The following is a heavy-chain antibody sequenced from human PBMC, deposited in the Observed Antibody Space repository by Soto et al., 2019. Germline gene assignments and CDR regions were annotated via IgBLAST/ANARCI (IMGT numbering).Heavy chain of an antibody. D-gene: IGHD2-2*01. CDR3: AHSRQYYHWEVAEYFQH. CDR1: GFSLSTSGVG. J-gene: IGHJ1*01. Sequence: QITLKESGPTLVKPTQTLTLTCTFSGFSLSTSGVGVGWIRQPPGKALEWLALIYWDDDKRYSPSLKSRLTITKDTSKNQVVLTMTNMDPVDTATYYCAHSRQYYHWEVAEYFQHWGQGTLVTVSS. CDR2: IYWDDDK. V-gene: IGHV2-5*02.